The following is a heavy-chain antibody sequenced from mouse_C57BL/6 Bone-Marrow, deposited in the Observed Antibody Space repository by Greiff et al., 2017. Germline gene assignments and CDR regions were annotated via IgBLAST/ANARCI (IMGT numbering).Heavy chain of an antibody. D-gene: IGHD2-3*01. V-gene: IGHV1-59*01. CDR2: IDPSDSYT. CDR1: GYTFTSYW. J-gene: IGHJ2*01. Sequence: QVQLKQPGAELVRPGTSVKLSCKASGYTFTSYWMHWVKQRPGQGLEWIGVIDPSDSYTNYNQKFKGKATLTVDTSSSTAYMQLSSLTSEDSAVYYCARMMDEDYCDYWGQGTTLTVSS. CDR3: ARMMDEDYCDY.